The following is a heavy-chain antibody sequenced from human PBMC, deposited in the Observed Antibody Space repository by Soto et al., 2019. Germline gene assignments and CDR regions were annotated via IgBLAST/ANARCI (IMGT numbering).Heavy chain of an antibody. D-gene: IGHD4-4*01. CDR3: ASGSNNDAFDI. J-gene: IGHJ3*02. Sequence: SETLSLTCAIYSGSFSGYYWSWIRQPPGKGLEWIGEINHSGSTNYNPSLKSRVTISVDTSKNQFSLKLSSVTAADTAVYYCASGSNNDAFDIWGQGTMVS. CDR1: SGSFSGYY. V-gene: IGHV4-34*01. CDR2: INHSGST.